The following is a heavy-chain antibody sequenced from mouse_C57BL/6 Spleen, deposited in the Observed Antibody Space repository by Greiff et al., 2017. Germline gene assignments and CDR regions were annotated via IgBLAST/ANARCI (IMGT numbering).Heavy chain of an antibody. V-gene: IGHV1-26*01. CDR1: GYTFTDYY. D-gene: IGHD2-3*01. CDR3: ARSWDDGAY. Sequence: EVQLQQSGPELVKPGASVKISCKASGYTFTDYYMNWVKQSHGKSLEWIGDINPNNGGTSYNQKFKGKATLTVDKSSSTAYMELRSLTSEDSAVYYCARSWDDGAYWGQGTLVTVSA. CDR2: INPNNGGT. J-gene: IGHJ3*01.